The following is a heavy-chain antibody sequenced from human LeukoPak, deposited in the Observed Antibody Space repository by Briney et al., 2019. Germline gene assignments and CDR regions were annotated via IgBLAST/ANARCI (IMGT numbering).Heavy chain of an antibody. CDR2: IKDDGRTT. CDR3: VRDTSIAARPSWFDP. Sequence: TGGSLRLSCAASGFSFRTHWMHWVRQAPGKGLVWVSRIKDDGRTTAYADSVKGRFTISRDSAKDILYLQMNNLRAEDTALYYCVRDTSIAARPSWFDPRGQGTLVTISS. D-gene: IGHD6-6*01. V-gene: IGHV3-74*01. CDR1: GFSFRTHW. J-gene: IGHJ5*02.